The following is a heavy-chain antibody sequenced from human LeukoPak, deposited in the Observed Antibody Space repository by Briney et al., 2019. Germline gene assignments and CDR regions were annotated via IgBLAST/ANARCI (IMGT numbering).Heavy chain of an antibody. J-gene: IGHJ3*02. V-gene: IGHV3-21*01. CDR1: GFTFRSYS. CDR3: ARDLTWNGVYDDAFDI. D-gene: IGHD2-8*01. CDR2: ISSSSSYI. Sequence: GGSLRLSCVASGFTFRSYSMNWVRQAPGKGLEWVSSISSSSSYIYYADSVKGRFTISRDNAKNSLYLQMNSLRAEDTAVYYCARDLTWNGVYDDAFDIWGQGTMVTVSS.